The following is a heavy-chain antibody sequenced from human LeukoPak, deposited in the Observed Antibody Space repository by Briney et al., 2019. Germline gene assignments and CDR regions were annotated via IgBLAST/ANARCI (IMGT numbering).Heavy chain of an antibody. CDR1: GYTFTCYY. CDR3: ARDGVARERCSSTSCYGVGSFDY. J-gene: IGHJ4*02. Sequence: ASVKVSCKASGYTFTCYYMHWVRQAPGQGLEWMGIINPSGGSTSYAQKFQGRVTMTRDTSTSTVYMELSSLRSEDTAVYYCARDGVARERCSSTSCYGVGSFDYWGQGTLVTVSS. D-gene: IGHD2-2*01. CDR2: INPSGGST. V-gene: IGHV1-46*01.